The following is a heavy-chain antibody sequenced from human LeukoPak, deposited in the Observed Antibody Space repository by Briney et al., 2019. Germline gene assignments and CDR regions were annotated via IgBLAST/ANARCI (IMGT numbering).Heavy chain of an antibody. CDR1: GFTFSSYA. CDR3: AKGSGGWWDAPLPRYYFDY. D-gene: IGHD3-3*01. CDR2: ISGSGGST. V-gene: IGHV3-23*01. Sequence: PGGSLRLSCAASGFTFSSYAMSWVRQAPGKGLEWVSAISGSGGSTYYADSVKGRFTISRDNSKNTLYLQMNSLRAEDTAVYYCAKGSGGWWDAPLPRYYFDYWGQGTLVTVSS. J-gene: IGHJ4*02.